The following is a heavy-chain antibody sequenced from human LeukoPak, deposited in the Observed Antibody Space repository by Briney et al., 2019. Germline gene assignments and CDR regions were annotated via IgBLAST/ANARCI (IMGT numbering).Heavy chain of an antibody. CDR2: IRSSGSYI. CDR3: ARDVQIDY. Sequence: GGSLRLSCAASGFTFSSYTMNWVRQAPGKGLEWVSSIRSSGSYIYYADSVKGRFTISRDNAENSLYLQMNSLRAEDTAVYYCARDVQIDYWGQGTLVTVSS. D-gene: IGHD1-1*01. J-gene: IGHJ4*02. V-gene: IGHV3-21*01. CDR1: GFTFSSYT.